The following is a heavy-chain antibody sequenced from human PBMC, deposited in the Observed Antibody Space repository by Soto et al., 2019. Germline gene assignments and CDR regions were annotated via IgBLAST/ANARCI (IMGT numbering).Heavy chain of an antibody. V-gene: IGHV4-31*03. D-gene: IGHD6-19*01. CDR2: IYSSGST. CDR3: AVPPRYSSGWYDY. Sequence: LSLTCTVSGGSIISGGYSWTWIRQHPGKGLEYIGYIYSSGSTYYNPSLKSRVSISVDTSKNQFSLKLNSVTAADTAVYYCAVPPRYSSGWYDYWGQGTLVTVSS. J-gene: IGHJ4*02. CDR1: GGSIISGGYS.